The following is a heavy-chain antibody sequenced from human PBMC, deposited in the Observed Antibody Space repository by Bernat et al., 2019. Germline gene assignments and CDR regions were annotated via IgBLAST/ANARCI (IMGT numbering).Heavy chain of an antibody. CDR1: GGSISSSSYY. J-gene: IGHJ1*01. CDR3: CVEAVAGTEYFQH. D-gene: IGHD6-19*01. Sequence: QLQLQESGPGLVKPSETLSLTCTVSGGSISSSSYYWGWIRQPPGKGLEWIGSIYYSGSTYYNPSLESRVTISGEPAQNQVSLELGFVTGADTGFDYWCVEAVAGTEYFQHWGQGTLVTVSS. CDR2: IYYSGST. V-gene: IGHV4-39*03.